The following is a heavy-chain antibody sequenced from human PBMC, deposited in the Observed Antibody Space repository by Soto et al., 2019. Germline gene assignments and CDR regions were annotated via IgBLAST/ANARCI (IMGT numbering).Heavy chain of an antibody. CDR3: AHRGYTSNWLH. J-gene: IGHJ4*02. D-gene: IGHD6-13*01. Sequence: SGPTLVNPTHTLTLTCTFAGFSLSTSGVGVGWIRQPPRKTLEWLSLIYWDDDKRYSPSLRSRLTITKDTSKNQVVLTMTNMDPVDTATYYCAHRGYTSNWLHWGQGTLVTVSS. CDR1: GFSLSTSGVG. V-gene: IGHV2-5*02. CDR2: IYWDDDK.